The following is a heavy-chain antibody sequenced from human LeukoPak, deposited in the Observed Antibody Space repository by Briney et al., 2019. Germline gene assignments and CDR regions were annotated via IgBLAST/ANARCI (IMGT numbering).Heavy chain of an antibody. Sequence: GGSLRLSCAVSGLTFSNVWMSCVRQAPGKGLEWVGRIKSESIGGTTDYAAPVKGRFTISRDDSTNTLYLQMNSLKAEDSAGYYCTTHVSQTSCSDWSQGTLVTVSS. CDR1: GLTFSNVW. J-gene: IGHJ4*02. CDR2: IKSESIGGTT. CDR3: TTHVSQTSCSD. V-gene: IGHV3-15*01. D-gene: IGHD2-2*01.